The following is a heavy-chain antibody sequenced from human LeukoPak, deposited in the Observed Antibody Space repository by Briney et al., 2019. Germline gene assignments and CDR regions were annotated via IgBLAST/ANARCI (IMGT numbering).Heavy chain of an antibody. J-gene: IGHJ4*02. Sequence: PGGSLRLSCAASGFTFSSYGMHWVRQAPGKGLEWVAFIRYDGSNKYYADSVKGRFTISRDNSKNTLYLQMNSLRAEDTAVYYCAKDYITMVRGPDYWGQGTLVTVSS. CDR2: IRYDGSNK. V-gene: IGHV3-30*02. CDR3: AKDYITMVRGPDY. D-gene: IGHD3-10*01. CDR1: GFTFSSYG.